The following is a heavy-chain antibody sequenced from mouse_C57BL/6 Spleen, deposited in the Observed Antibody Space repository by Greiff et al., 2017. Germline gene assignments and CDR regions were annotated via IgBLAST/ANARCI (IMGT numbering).Heavy chain of an antibody. D-gene: IGHD1-1*01. CDR3: ARGSSLYYAMDY. J-gene: IGHJ4*01. CDR1: GYSFTGYY. CDR2: INPSTGGT. Sequence: VQLKESGPELVKPGASVKISCKASGYSFTGYYMNWVKQSPEKSLEWIGEINPSTGGTTYNQKFKAKATLTVDKSSSTAYMQLKSLTSEDSAVYYCARGSSLYYAMDYGGQGTSVTVSS. V-gene: IGHV1-42*01.